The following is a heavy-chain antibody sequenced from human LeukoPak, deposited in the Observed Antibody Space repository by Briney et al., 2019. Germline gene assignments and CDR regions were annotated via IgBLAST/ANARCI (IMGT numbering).Heavy chain of an antibody. Sequence: EASVKVSYKASGGTFSSYAISWVRQAPGQGLEWMGGIIPIFGTANYAQKFQGRVTITTDESTSTAYMELSSLRSEDTAVYYCARVEMATTAPGWSRDYWGQGTLVTVSS. V-gene: IGHV1-69*05. CDR2: IIPIFGTA. CDR3: ARVEMATTAPGWSRDY. J-gene: IGHJ4*02. CDR1: GGTFSSYA. D-gene: IGHD5-24*01.